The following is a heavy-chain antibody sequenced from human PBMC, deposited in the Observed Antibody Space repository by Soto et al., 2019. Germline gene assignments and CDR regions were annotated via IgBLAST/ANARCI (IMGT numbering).Heavy chain of an antibody. V-gene: IGHV3-9*01. CDR2: ISWNSGSI. CDR1: GFTFDDYA. Sequence: EVQLVESGGGLVQPGRSLRLSCAASGFTFDDYAMHWVRQAPGKGLEWVSGISWNSGSIGYADSVKGRFTISRDNAKSSLSLQMTSLRAEDTALYYCAKGLYSSSWYWPAQHWGQRTPVTVSS. D-gene: IGHD6-13*01. J-gene: IGHJ1*01. CDR3: AKGLYSSSWYWPAQH.